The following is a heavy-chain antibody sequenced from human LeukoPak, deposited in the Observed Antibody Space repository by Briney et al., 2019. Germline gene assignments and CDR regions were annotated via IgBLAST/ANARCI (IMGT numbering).Heavy chain of an antibody. CDR3: ARVGYSYGSYYFDY. D-gene: IGHD5-18*01. J-gene: IGHJ4*02. Sequence: APVKVSCTPSGYTFTRYDINWVRQATGHRLEWMGWMNPNSGNTGYAQKFQGRVTITRNTSISTAYMELSSLRSEDTAVYYCARVGYSYGSYYFDYWGQGTLVTVSS. CDR1: GYTFTRYD. CDR2: MNPNSGNT. V-gene: IGHV1-8*03.